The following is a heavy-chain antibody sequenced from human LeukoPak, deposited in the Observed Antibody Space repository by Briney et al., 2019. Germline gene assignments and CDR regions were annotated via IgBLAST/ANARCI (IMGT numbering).Heavy chain of an antibody. Sequence: GGSLRLSCAASGFTFSSYGMHWVRQAPGKGLEWVAVISYDGSNKYYADSVKGRFTISRDNSKNTLYLQMNSLRAEDTAVYYCAKDQVFGAAAGVFDYWGQGTLVTVSS. D-gene: IGHD6-13*01. V-gene: IGHV3-30*18. CDR1: GFTFSSYG. J-gene: IGHJ4*02. CDR3: AKDQVFGAAAGVFDY. CDR2: ISYDGSNK.